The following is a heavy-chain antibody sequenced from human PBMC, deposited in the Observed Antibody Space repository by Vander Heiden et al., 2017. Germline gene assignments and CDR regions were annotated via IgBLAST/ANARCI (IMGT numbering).Heavy chain of an antibody. Sequence: QVQLVESGGGVVQPGRSLRLSCAASGFTFSSYGMHWVRQAPGKGLEWVAVIWYDGSNKYYADSVKGRFTISRDNSKNTLYLQMNSLRAEDTAVYYCARVELLWFGYDAFDIWGQGTMVTVSS. CDR1: GFTFSSYG. CDR3: ARVELLWFGYDAFDI. CDR2: IWYDGSNK. D-gene: IGHD3-10*01. V-gene: IGHV3-33*01. J-gene: IGHJ3*02.